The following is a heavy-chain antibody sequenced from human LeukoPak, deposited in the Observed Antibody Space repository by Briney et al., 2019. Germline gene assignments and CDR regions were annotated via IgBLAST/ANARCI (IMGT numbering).Heavy chain of an antibody. D-gene: IGHD1-26*01. V-gene: IGHV3-30*18. CDR3: AEASIVGATHFDY. J-gene: IGHJ4*02. Sequence: PGRSLRLSCAASGFTFSSYGMHWVRQAPGKGLEWVAVISYDGSNKYYADSVKGRFTISRDNSKNTLYLQMNSLRAEDTAVYYCAEASIVGATHFDYWGQGTLVTVSS. CDR1: GFTFSSYG. CDR2: ISYDGSNK.